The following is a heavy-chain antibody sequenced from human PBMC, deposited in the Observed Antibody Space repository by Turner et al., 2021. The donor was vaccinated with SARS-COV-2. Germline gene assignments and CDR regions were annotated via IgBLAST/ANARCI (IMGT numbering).Heavy chain of an antibody. V-gene: IGHV1-24*01. J-gene: IGHJ3*02. CDR2: FDAEYGET. D-gene: IGHD5-12*01. CDR1: GYTLTELS. CDR3: ATCRDGYNWGAFHI. Sequence: QVQLVQSGAEVTKPGASVKVSCKVSGYTLTELSMHWVRQAPGKGLEWMGGFDAEYGETIYAQKFQGRVTMTEDTSADTAYMELSSPRSEDTAVYYCATCRDGYNWGAFHIWGQGTMVTVSS.